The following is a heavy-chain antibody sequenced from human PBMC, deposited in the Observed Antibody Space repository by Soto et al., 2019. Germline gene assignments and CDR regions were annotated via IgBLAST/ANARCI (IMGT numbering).Heavy chain of an antibody. V-gene: IGHV4-34*01. CDR2: INLSGRS. CDR3: ARAEWLHDFDP. CDR1: GGSFSGYF. Sequence: QVQLQQWGAGLLKPSETLSLTCAVDGGSFSGYFWSWIRQPPGKGLEWIGEINLSGRSDYNPSLKSRVTISVDRSKNQFSLNRTSVTAADTGVYFCARAEWLHDFDPGGQGTLVTVSS. J-gene: IGHJ5*02. D-gene: IGHD3-3*01.